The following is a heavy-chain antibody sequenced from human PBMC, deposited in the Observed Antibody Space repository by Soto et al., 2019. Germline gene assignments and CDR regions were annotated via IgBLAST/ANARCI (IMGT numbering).Heavy chain of an antibody. Sequence: QVQLQESGPGLVKPSETLSLTCTVSGCSISSYYWSWIRQPPGKGLEWIGYIYYSGSTNYNPSLTSRVLIAVDPSKNRFSLKLSSVTAADPAVYYCARQRPYCSGGSCYPGRGWFDPWGQGTLVNVSS. J-gene: IGHJ5*02. CDR3: ARQRPYCSGGSCYPGRGWFDP. D-gene: IGHD2-15*01. V-gene: IGHV4-59*01. CDR2: IYYSGST. CDR1: GCSISSYY.